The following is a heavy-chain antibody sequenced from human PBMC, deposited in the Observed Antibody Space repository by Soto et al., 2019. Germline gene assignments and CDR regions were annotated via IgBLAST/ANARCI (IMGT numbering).Heavy chain of an antibody. V-gene: IGHV3-21*05. CDR1: GFTFSIDI. D-gene: IGHD1-1*01. CDR3: ARGTNAAPGLDY. CDR2: INSAGAYI. Sequence: EGSLILSCTASGFTFSIDIMNWVRQAPGKGLEWVAHINSAGAYIHYADSVQGRFTISRDNAKNSLYLQMNSLTAEDTAVYYCARGTNAAPGLDYWGQGILVTVSS. J-gene: IGHJ4*02.